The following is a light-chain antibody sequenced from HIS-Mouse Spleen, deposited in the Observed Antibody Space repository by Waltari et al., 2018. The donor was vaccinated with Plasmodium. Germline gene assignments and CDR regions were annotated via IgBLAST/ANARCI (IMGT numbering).Light chain of an antibody. CDR1: ALPKKY. J-gene: IGLJ3*02. Sequence: SYELTQPPSVSVSPGQTARITCSGDALPKKYAYWYQQKSGQAPVLVIYEDSKRPPGSPERFSGSSSGTMATLTSSGAQVEDEADYYCYSTDSSGNHRVFGGGTKLTVL. V-gene: IGLV3-10*01. CDR2: EDS. CDR3: YSTDSSGNHRV.